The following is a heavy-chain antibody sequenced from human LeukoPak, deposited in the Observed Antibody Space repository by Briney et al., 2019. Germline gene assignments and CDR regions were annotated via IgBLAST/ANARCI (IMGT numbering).Heavy chain of an antibody. V-gene: IGHV3-23*01. J-gene: IGHJ6*04. CDR1: GFTFSSFG. CDR2: ISGSGGST. Sequence: GGSLRLSRAASGFTFSSFGMSWVREAPGKGLEWVAAISGSGGSTYYADSVKGRSTSSRDNAKITLDLQMNSLTAQDTAVYYCAKAPSPIYIEQLPVWGKGTTVTISS. D-gene: IGHD6-13*01. CDR3: AKAPSPIYIEQLPV.